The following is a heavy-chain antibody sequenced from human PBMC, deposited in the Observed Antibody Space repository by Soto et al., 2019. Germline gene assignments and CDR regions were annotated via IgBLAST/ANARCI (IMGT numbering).Heavy chain of an antibody. Sequence: GASVKVSCKASGYTFTSYYMHWVRQAPGQRLEWMGIINPSGGSTSYAQKFQGRVTMTRDTSTSTVYMELSSLRSEDTAVYYCARDQSNIVVVPAATIRYNYYMDVWGKGTTVTVSS. CDR2: INPSGGST. CDR1: GYTFTSYY. V-gene: IGHV1-46*03. CDR3: ARDQSNIVVVPAATIRYNYYMDV. J-gene: IGHJ6*03. D-gene: IGHD2-2*01.